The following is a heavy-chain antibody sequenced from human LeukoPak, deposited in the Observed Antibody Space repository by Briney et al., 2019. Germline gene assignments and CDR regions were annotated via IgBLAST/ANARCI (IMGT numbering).Heavy chain of an antibody. CDR3: ARDLDYDFWSGYHRLTTTRAFDI. CDR1: GYTFTGYY. D-gene: IGHD3-3*01. Sequence: SVKVSCKASGYTFTGYYMHWVRQAPGQGLEWMGGIIPIFGTANYAQKFQGRVTITADESTSTAYMELSSLRSEDTAVYYCARDLDYDFWSGYHRLTTTRAFDIWGQGTMVTVSS. V-gene: IGHV1-69*13. CDR2: IIPIFGTA. J-gene: IGHJ3*02.